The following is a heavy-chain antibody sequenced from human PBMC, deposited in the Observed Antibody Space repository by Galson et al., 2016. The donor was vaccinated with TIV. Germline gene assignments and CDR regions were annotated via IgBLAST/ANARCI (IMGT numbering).Heavy chain of an antibody. V-gene: IGHV2-5*02. CDR2: IYWDDDK. Sequence: PALVKPTQTLTLTCTFSGFSLNTHGMAVGWIRQAPGKALEWLALIYWDDDKRYSAPLKSRLSISKDTSRNQVVLTMTNMAPVDTATYDCALRRSSDIYRLAIWFDPWGQGTLVTVSS. J-gene: IGHJ5*02. D-gene: IGHD2-21*02. CDR1: GFSLNTHGMA. CDR3: ALRRSSDIYRLAIWFDP.